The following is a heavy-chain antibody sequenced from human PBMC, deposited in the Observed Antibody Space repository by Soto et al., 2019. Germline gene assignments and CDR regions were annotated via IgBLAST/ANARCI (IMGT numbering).Heavy chain of an antibody. J-gene: IGHJ6*02. V-gene: IGHV3-23*01. CDR1: GFTFSSYA. Sequence: GGSLRLSCAASGFTFSSYAMSWVRQAPGKGLEWVSAISGSGGSTYYADSVKGRFTISRDNSKNTLYLQMNSLRAEDTAVYYCGYSSSWYFRYYYYGMDVWGQGTTVTVSS. CDR3: GYSSSWYFRYYYYGMDV. CDR2: ISGSGGST. D-gene: IGHD6-13*01.